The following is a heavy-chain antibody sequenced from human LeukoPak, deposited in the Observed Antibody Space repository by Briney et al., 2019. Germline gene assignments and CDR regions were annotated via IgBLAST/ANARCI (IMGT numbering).Heavy chain of an antibody. CDR3: AREPLHYYDSSGFDY. V-gene: IGHV3-48*01. Sequence: GGSLRLSCVASGFTFSSYSMNWVRQAPGKGLEWVSYISSSSSTIYYADSVKGRFTISRDNAKNSLYLQMNSLRAEDTAVYYCAREPLHYYDSSGFDYWGQGTLVTVSS. CDR1: GFTFSSYS. D-gene: IGHD3-22*01. CDR2: ISSSSSTI. J-gene: IGHJ4*02.